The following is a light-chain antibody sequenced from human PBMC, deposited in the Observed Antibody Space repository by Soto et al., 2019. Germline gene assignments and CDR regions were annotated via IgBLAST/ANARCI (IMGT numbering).Light chain of an antibody. CDR2: GAS. CDR3: QQYNNWPL. CDR1: QSVSSN. J-gene: IGKJ3*01. Sequence: EIVMTQSPATLSVSPGERATLSCRASQSVSSNLAWYQQKPGQAPRLLIYGASTRATGIPARFSGSRSGTEFNLTISSLQSEDFAEYYCQQYNNWPLFGPGTKVDIK. V-gene: IGKV3-15*01.